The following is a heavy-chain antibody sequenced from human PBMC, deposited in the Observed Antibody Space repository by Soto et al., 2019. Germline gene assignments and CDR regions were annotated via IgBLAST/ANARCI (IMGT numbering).Heavy chain of an antibody. J-gene: IGHJ4*02. Sequence: GSLRLSCTASGFTFSSYGMGWVRQAPGRGLQWVSTIRGDGGQTHYTDSVKGRFSISRDNSKNTVYLQMDSLRAEDTAMYFCARDVGLDSDDFFAYWGQGTQVTVSS. CDR3: ARDVGLDSDDFFAY. D-gene: IGHD3-9*01. CDR1: GFTFSSYG. V-gene: IGHV3-23*01. CDR2: IRGDGGQT.